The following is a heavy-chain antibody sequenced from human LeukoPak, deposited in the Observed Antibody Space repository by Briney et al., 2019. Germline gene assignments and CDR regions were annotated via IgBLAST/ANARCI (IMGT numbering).Heavy chain of an antibody. V-gene: IGHV1-58*02. CDR2: IVVGSGNT. CDR3: AASGYKATGALYGMDV. J-gene: IGHJ6*02. Sequence: ASVKVSCKASGFTLTSSAMQWVRQARGQRLEWIGWIVVGSGNTNYAQKFQERVTITRDMSTSTAYMELSSLRSEDTAVYYCAASGYKATGALYGMDVWGQGTTVTVSS. D-gene: IGHD1-20*01. CDR1: GFTLTSSA.